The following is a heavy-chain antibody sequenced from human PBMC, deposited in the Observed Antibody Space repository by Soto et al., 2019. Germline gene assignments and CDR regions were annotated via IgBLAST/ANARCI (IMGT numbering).Heavy chain of an antibody. J-gene: IGHJ4*02. Sequence: QVQLVQSGAEVKKPGASVKVSCKASGYTFTXXXXXXXXXXXGQGLEWMGWISAYNGNTNYAQKLQGRVTMTTDTSTSTAYMELRSLRSDDTAVYYCARDRSPGDYWGQGTLVTVSS. CDR1: GYTFTXXX. V-gene: IGHV1-18*01. CDR2: ISAYNGNT. CDR3: ARDRSPGDY.